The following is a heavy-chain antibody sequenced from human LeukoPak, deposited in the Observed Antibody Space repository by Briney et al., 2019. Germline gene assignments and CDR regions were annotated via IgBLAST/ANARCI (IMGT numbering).Heavy chain of an antibody. D-gene: IGHD5-24*01. V-gene: IGHV3-21*01. CDR2: ISSSGGYI. Sequence: PGGSLRLSCAASGFTFSSYSMNWVRQAPGKGLEWVSSISSSGGYIYYADSVKGRFTISRDNAKNSLYLQMNSLRAEDTAVYYCAREMQSIDGYNNFDYWGQGTLVTVSS. J-gene: IGHJ4*02. CDR3: AREMQSIDGYNNFDY. CDR1: GFTFSSYS.